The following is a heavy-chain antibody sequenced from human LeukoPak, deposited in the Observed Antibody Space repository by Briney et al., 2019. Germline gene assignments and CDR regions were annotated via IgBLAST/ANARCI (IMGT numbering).Heavy chain of an antibody. J-gene: IGHJ5*02. CDR1: GGSFSGYY. Sequence: SETLSLTCAVYGGSFSGYYWSWIRQPPGKGLEWIGEINHSGSTNYNPSLKSRVTISVDTSKNQFSLKPSFVTAADTAAYYCARGQGAPTPGVWFGDEGPVHNWFDPWGQGTLVTVSS. D-gene: IGHD3-10*01. CDR2: INHSGST. CDR3: ARGQGAPTPGVWFGDEGPVHNWFDP. V-gene: IGHV4-34*01.